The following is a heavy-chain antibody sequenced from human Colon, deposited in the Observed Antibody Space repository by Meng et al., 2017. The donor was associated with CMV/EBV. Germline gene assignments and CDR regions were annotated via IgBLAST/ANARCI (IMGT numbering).Heavy chain of an antibody. J-gene: IGHJ6*02. V-gene: IGHV1-18*01. CDR3: ARDSTQGLRVAHEAFDV. CDR1: GYTFSSYG. Sequence: ASVKVSCKASGYTFSSYGISWVRQAPGQGLEWMGWISAHNGNTHYAQKFQDRVTMTTDTSTSTVYMELRSLRSEDTAVYYCARDSTQGLRVAHEAFDVWGQGTMVTVSS. D-gene: IGHD6-25*01. CDR2: ISAHNGNT.